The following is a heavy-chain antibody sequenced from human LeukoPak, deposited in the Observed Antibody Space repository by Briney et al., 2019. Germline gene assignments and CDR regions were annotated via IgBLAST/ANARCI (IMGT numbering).Heavy chain of an antibody. D-gene: IGHD7-27*01. CDR2: IYYSGST. CDR1: GGSISSSSYY. Sequence: SETLSLTCTVSGGSISSSSYYWGWIRQPPGKGLEWIGSIYYSGSTYYNPSLKSRVTISVDTSKSQFSLKLSSVTAADTAVYYCAREKLGMVGWYLDLWGRGTLVTVSS. V-gene: IGHV4-39*02. CDR3: AREKLGMVGWYLDL. J-gene: IGHJ2*01.